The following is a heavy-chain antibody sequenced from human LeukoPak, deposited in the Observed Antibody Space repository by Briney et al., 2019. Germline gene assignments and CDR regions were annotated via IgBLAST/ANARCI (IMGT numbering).Heavy chain of an antibody. J-gene: IGHJ4*02. CDR1: GFTFSSYG. Sequence: GGSLRLSCAASGFTFSSYGMHWVRRAPGKGLEWVAVISYDGSNKYYADSVKGRFTISRDNAKSSLYLQMNSLRAEDTAVYYCARDQLVGSWYPSTQEYYFDYWGQGTLVTVSS. V-gene: IGHV3-30*03. D-gene: IGHD6-13*01. CDR3: ARDQLVGSWYPSTQEYYFDY. CDR2: ISYDGSNK.